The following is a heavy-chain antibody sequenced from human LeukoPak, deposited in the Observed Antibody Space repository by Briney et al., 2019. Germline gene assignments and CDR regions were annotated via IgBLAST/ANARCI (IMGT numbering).Heavy chain of an antibody. Sequence: SETLSLTCAVYGDSFSGYYWSWIRQPPGKGLEWIAEINHRGTTHYNPSLKSRVNISADTSKNQFSLHLDSVTAADTAVYYCARDLGLVDAFDIWGQGTMVTVSS. CDR1: GDSFSGYY. V-gene: IGHV4-34*01. CDR2: INHRGTT. D-gene: IGHD3/OR15-3a*01. CDR3: ARDLGLVDAFDI. J-gene: IGHJ3*02.